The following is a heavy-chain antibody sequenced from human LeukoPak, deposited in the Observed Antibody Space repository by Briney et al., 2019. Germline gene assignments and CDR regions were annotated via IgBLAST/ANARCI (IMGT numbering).Heavy chain of an antibody. V-gene: IGHV3-48*01. D-gene: IGHD3-22*01. J-gene: IGHJ4*02. CDR2: ISGRSSII. Sequence: PGGSRRLSCVVSGFTFSTYSMNWVRQAPGKGLEWVSYISGRSSIIYYANSVKGRFTISRDNAKNSLYLQLNSLRAEDTAVYYCARADSAYYYAQDYWGQGTLVTVSS. CDR1: GFTFSTYS. CDR3: ARADSAYYYAQDY.